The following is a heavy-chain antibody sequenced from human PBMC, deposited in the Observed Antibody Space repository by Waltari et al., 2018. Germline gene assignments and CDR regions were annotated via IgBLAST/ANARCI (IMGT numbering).Heavy chain of an antibody. V-gene: IGHV2-5*01. CDR2: IYWNDDK. J-gene: IGHJ5*02. Sequence: QITLKESGPTLVKPTQTLTLTCTFSGFSLSTTGVGVGWIRQPPGKALDCLVLIYWNDDKRYSPSLKSRLTVTKDTAKRQVVLTMTNMDPVDTATYYCAHIRPHANTCILAYYAAWGQGTVVTVAA. D-gene: IGHD2-2*01. CDR3: AHIRPHANTCILAYYAA. CDR1: GFSLSTTGVG.